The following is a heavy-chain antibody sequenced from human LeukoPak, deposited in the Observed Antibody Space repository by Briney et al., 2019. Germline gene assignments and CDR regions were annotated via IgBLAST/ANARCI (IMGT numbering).Heavy chain of an antibody. CDR3: ARGGGGAKAFYFDY. Sequence: SETLSLTCAVYGGSFSDNYWSWIRQPPGKGLEWIGEINHSGSTNYNPSLKSRVTMSVDTTRKRFSLRLTSESAADTGVYYCARGGGGAKAFYFDYWGQGSLVTASS. D-gene: IGHD1-26*01. V-gene: IGHV4-34*01. J-gene: IGHJ4*02. CDR1: GGSFSDNY. CDR2: INHSGST.